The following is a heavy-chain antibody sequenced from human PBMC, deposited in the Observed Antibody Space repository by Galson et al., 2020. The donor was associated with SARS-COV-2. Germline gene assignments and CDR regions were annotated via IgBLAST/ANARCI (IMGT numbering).Heavy chain of an antibody. CDR3: ARATYYYDSSGYYSPLEYYYYGMDV. J-gene: IGHJ6*02. D-gene: IGHD3-22*01. CDR2: IWYDGSNK. Sequence: GESLKISCAASGFTFSSYGMHWVRQAPGKGLEWVAVIWYDGSNKYYADSVKGRFTISRDNSKNTLYLQMNSLRAEDTAVYYCARATYYYDSSGYYSPLEYYYYGMDVWGQGTTVTVSS. CDR1: GFTFSSYG. V-gene: IGHV3-33*01.